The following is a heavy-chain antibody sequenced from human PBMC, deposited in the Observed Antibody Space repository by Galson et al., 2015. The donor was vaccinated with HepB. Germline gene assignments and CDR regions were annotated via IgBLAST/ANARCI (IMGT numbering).Heavy chain of an antibody. CDR2: IIPILGIA. J-gene: IGHJ3*02. CDR3: ARVRDDDAFDI. CDR1: GGTFSSYA. Sequence: SVKVSCKASGGTFSSYAISWVRQAPGQGLEWMGRIIPILGIANYAQKFQGRVTITADKSTNTAYMELSSLRSEDTAVYYCARVRDDDAFDIWGQGTMVTVSS. V-gene: IGHV1-69*04.